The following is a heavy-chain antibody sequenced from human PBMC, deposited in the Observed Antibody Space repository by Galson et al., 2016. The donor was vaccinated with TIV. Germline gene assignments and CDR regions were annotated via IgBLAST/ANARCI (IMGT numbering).Heavy chain of an antibody. CDR1: GNTFTNHF. J-gene: IGHJ4*02. D-gene: IGHD2-8*01. Sequence: SVKVSCKASGNTFTNHFVHWVRQAPGQGLEWMGIINPSGGSASYAQKFQGRVTMTRDTSTSTVYMEVSSLTSEDTAVYYCARDVGNGNGGTCYFDYWGQGPLVTVSS. CDR3: ARDVGNGNGGTCYFDY. V-gene: IGHV1-46*01. CDR2: INPSGGSA.